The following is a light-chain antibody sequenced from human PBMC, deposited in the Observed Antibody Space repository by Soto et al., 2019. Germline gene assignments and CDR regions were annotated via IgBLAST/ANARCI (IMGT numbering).Light chain of an antibody. J-gene: IGKJ1*01. CDR2: AAF. CDR1: HSISTY. CDR3: QQSYNFPHS. Sequence: DIQLTQSPSSLSASVGDRVTITCRASHSISTYLNWYQQTPGKAPKLLIYAAFNLQSGVTSRFRGMGSGTDFTLTIGSLQPEDLATYYCQQSYNFPHSFGQGTKVDIK. V-gene: IGKV1-39*01.